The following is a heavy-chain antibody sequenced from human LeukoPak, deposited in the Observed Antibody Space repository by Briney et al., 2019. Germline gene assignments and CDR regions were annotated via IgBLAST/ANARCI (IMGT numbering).Heavy chain of an antibody. J-gene: IGHJ4*02. CDR2: ICHDGNT. Sequence: PSETLSLTCTVSGYSISSIYCWGWIRQPPGKGLEWIGRICHDGNTYYNPSLKSRVTMSVDTSNNQFSLKLNSVTAADTAMFYCARAQSSVGYFDYWGQGTLVTVSS. CDR1: GYSISSIYC. CDR3: ARAQSSVGYFDY. V-gene: IGHV4-38-2*02.